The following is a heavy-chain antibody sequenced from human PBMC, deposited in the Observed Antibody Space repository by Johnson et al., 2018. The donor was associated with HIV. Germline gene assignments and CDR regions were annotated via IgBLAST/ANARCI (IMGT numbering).Heavy chain of an antibody. CDR1: GFTFSSYA. J-gene: IGHJ3*02. Sequence: EKLVESGGGLVQPGGSLRLSCGASGFTFSSYAMSWVRQGPGKGLEWVSYISSSGSTIYYADSVKGRFTISRDNAKNSLYLQMNSLRAEDTAVYYCASITTIAAAGRGAFDIWGQGTMVTVSS. CDR2: ISSSGSTI. D-gene: IGHD6-13*01. V-gene: IGHV3-48*04. CDR3: ASITTIAAAGRGAFDI.